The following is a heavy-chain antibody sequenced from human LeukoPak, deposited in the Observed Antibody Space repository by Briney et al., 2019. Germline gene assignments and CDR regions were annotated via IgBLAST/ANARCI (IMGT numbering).Heavy chain of an antibody. CDR1: GFTFDDYA. CDR3: AKDIRYSSSWPHFDY. D-gene: IGHD6-13*01. Sequence: PGGSLRLFRAASGFTFDDYAMHWVRQAPGKGLEWVSGISWNSGSIGYADSVKGRFTISRDNAKNSLYLQMNSLRAEDTALYYCAKDIRYSSSWPHFDYWGQGTLVTVSS. CDR2: ISWNSGSI. V-gene: IGHV3-9*01. J-gene: IGHJ4*02.